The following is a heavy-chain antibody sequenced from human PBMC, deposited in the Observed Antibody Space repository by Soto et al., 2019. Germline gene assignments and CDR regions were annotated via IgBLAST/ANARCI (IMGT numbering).Heavy chain of an antibody. CDR2: IYSSGNS. D-gene: IGHD3-9*01. V-gene: IGHV4-31*03. J-gene: IGHJ4*02. CDR3: ASALTGDYVGFDY. Sequence: QVQLQESGPGLVKPSQTLSLTCSVSGASISRDDYYWRWIRQHPGKGLEWIAYIYSSGNSYYIPSLSSRVAISLDTSKNQFSLRLSSVTAADTGVYYCASALTGDYVGFDYWGQGTPATVSS. CDR1: GASISRDDYY.